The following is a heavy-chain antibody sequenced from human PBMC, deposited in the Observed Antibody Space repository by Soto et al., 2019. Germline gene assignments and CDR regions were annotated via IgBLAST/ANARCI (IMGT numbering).Heavy chain of an antibody. CDR1: GGSISSSNW. CDR3: ARAQEQGSHWFDP. J-gene: IGHJ5*02. D-gene: IGHD2-15*01. CDR2: IYHSGST. Sequence: PSETLSLTCAVSGGSISSSNWWSWVRQPPGKGLEWIGEIYHSGSTNYNPSLKSRVTISVDKSKNQFSLKLSSVTAADTAVYYCARAQEQGSHWFDPWGQGTLVTVSS. V-gene: IGHV4-4*02.